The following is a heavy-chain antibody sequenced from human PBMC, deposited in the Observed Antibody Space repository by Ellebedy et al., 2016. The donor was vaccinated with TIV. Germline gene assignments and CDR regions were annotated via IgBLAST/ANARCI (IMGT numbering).Heavy chain of an antibody. J-gene: IGHJ4*02. CDR1: GSTFRGYW. Sequence: GESLKISCAASGSTFRGYWMSWVRQAPGKGLEWVANINQDGSLKYYVDSVRGRFTISRDNAMQSVHLQMNSLRAEDTAMYYCARYNSGAQSQEYWGQGTLVTVSS. D-gene: IGHD3-22*01. V-gene: IGHV3-7*03. CDR2: INQDGSLK. CDR3: ARYNSGAQSQEY.